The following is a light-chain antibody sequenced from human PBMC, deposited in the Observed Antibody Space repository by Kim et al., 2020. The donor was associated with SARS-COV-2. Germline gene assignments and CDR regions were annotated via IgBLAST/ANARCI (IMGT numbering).Light chain of an antibody. J-gene: IGKJ1*01. Sequence: DIQMPQSPSSLSASVGDRVTITCRASQGISSWLAWYQQKPEEAPKSLIYAASSLQSGVPSRFSGSGSGTDFTLTISSLQPEDFATYYCQQYDSYPRTFGQGTKVDIK. CDR2: AAS. CDR3: QQYDSYPRT. CDR1: QGISSW. V-gene: IGKV1D-16*01.